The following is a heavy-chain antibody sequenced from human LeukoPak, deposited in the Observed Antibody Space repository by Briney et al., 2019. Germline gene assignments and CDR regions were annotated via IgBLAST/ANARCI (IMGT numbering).Heavy chain of an antibody. J-gene: IGHJ4*02. CDR1: GFSFGDYW. CDR3: ARDWNYCDNGGFYFEH. Sequence: GGSLRLSCAASGFSFGDYWMSWVRQAPGKGLEWVTIIKYDGSEKYYVDSVKGRFTISRDNAKNSLSLQMNSLRVEDTAVYYCARDWNYCDNGGFYFEHWGQGTVVTVSS. V-gene: IGHV3-7*05. CDR2: IKYDGSEK. D-gene: IGHD3-22*01.